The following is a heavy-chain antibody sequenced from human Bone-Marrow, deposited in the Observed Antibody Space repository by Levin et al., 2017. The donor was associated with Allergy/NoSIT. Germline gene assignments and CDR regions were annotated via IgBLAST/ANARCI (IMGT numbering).Heavy chain of an antibody. V-gene: IGHV3-7*01. CDR1: TFTFGQYW. J-gene: IGHJ3*02. CDR3: ARDRSYDINRHYYDVLDM. Sequence: GGSLRLSCAASTFTFGQYWMVWIRQVPGEGLEWVANINRDGSRKNHLDSVKGRFSISRDNAKNSLSLEMNNLRVEDTAMYYCARDRSYDINRHYYDVLDMWGQGTMVTVSS. D-gene: IGHD3-22*01. CDR2: INRDGSRK.